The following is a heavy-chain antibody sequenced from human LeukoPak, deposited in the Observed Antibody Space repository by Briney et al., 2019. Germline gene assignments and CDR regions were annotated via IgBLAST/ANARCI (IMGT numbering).Heavy chain of an antibody. CDR3: ARDTSVYIDY. CDR2: INPNSGGT. CDR1: GYTFTGYY. Sequence: ASVKVSCKASGYTFTGYYMHWVRQAPGQGLAWMGWINPNSGGTNFAQKFQGRVTLTRDTSISTAYMELSRLRLDDTAVYYCARDTSVYIDYWGQGTLVTVSS. V-gene: IGHV1-2*02. J-gene: IGHJ4*02. D-gene: IGHD5/OR15-5a*01.